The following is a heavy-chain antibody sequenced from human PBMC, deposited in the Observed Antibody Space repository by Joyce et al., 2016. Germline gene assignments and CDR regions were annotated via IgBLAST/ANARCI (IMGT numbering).Heavy chain of an antibody. V-gene: IGHV1-69*12. Sequence: QVRLVQSGPEVKKPGSSVRVSCQASGGTVSRHRMNWLRQAPGQGPEWMGGIIPMVGTARYAQKMEGRVTMSADEATSTVYMDLSSLKSEDTAVYYCARDRDYYGSGTSNLFDSWGQGTLVTVSS. CDR2: IIPMVGTA. J-gene: IGHJ5*01. CDR3: ARDRDYYGSGTSNLFDS. D-gene: IGHD3-10*01. CDR1: GGTVSRHR.